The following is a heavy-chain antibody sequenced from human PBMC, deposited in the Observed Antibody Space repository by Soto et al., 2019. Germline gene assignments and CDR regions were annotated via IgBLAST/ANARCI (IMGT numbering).Heavy chain of an antibody. V-gene: IGHV3-23*01. CDR1: GFTFSSYA. Sequence: GGSLRLSCAASGFTFSSYAMSWVRQAPGKGLEWVSAISGSGGSTYYADSVKGRFTISRDNSKNTLYLQMNSLRADDTAVYYCAKTASYSNYVGGFDYWGQGTLVTVSS. CDR3: AKTASYSNYVGGFDY. J-gene: IGHJ4*02. CDR2: ISGSGGST. D-gene: IGHD4-4*01.